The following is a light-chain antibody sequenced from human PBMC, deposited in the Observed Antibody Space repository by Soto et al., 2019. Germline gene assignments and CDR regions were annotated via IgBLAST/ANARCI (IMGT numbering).Light chain of an antibody. V-gene: IGLV1-40*01. CDR1: SSNIGAGYD. CDR3: QSYDSSRSGWV. CDR2: GNT. J-gene: IGLJ3*02. Sequence: QSVLTQPPSVSGAPGQRVTISCTGSSSNIGAGYDVHWYQELPGTAPKLLIYGNTKRPSGVPDRFSGSKSGTSASLAITGLQPEDEDDYYCQSYDSSRSGWVFGGGTKLTVL.